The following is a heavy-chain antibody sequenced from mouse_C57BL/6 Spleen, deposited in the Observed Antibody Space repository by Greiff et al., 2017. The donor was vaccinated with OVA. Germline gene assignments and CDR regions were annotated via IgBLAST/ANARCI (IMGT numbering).Heavy chain of an antibody. V-gene: IGHV5-17*01. CDR2: ISSGSSTI. CDR3: ARTYFGY. Sequence: EVQLVESGGGLVKPGGSLKLSCAASGFTFSDYGMHWVRQAPEKGLEWVAYISSGSSTIYYADTVKGRFTISRDNAKNTLFRQMTSLRSEDTAMYYCARTYFGYWGQGTTLTVAS. CDR1: GFTFSDYG. J-gene: IGHJ2*01.